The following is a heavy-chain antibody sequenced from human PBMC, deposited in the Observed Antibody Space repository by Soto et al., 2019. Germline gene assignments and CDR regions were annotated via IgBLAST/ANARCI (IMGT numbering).Heavy chain of an antibody. CDR2: ISSSSSYI. J-gene: IGHJ4*02. CDR1: GFTFSSYS. D-gene: IGHD3-22*01. Sequence: GGSLRLSCAASGFTFSSYSMNWVRQAPGKGLEWVSSISSSSSYIYYADSVKGRFTISRDNAKNSLYLQMNSLRAEDTAVYYCARTDLGPLYYYGSSGYYPDYWGQGTLVTVSS. V-gene: IGHV3-21*01. CDR3: ARTDLGPLYYYGSSGYYPDY.